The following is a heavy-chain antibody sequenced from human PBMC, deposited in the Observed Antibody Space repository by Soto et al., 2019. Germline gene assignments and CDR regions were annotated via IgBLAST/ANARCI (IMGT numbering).Heavy chain of an antibody. CDR1: GFTFSSYG. Sequence: QVQLVESGGGVVQPGRSLRLSCAASGFTFSSYGMHWVRQAPGKGLEWVAVISYDGSNKYYADSVKGRFTISRDNSKNELYLQMNSRRAEATAVYYGATVPGGGAPYYWGQGTLVTVSS. D-gene: IGHD3-10*01. CDR3: ATVPGGGAPYY. J-gene: IGHJ4*02. V-gene: IGHV3-30*03. CDR2: ISYDGSNK.